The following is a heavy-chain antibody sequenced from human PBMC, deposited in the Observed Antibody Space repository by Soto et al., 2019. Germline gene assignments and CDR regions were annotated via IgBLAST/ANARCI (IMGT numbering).Heavy chain of an antibody. CDR3: ARIKWGLDSYNGMDV. V-gene: IGHV1-2*04. CDR1: GYTFSDYF. J-gene: IGHJ6*02. Sequence: ASVKVSCKASGYTFSDYFIQWVRQAPGQGLEWVAWINPKTAATNYAKKFQGWVSLTWDTSFSTAYMELTRLRPDDTAVYYCARIKWGLDSYNGMDVWGQGTTVTVSS. D-gene: IGHD1-26*01. CDR2: INPKTAAT.